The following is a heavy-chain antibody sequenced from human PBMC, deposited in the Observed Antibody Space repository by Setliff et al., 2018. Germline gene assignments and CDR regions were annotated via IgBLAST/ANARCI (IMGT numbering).Heavy chain of an antibody. J-gene: IGHJ4*02. CDR1: GFTFSSYS. D-gene: IGHD2-2*01. CDR3: AKDWNPSTYWYTDYFDS. Sequence: LSLSCAASGFTFSSYSMNWVRQAPGKGLEWVSYISRSSAPIYYADSVKGRFTISRDNSKNTLYLQMSSLRAEDTAIYYCAKDWNPSTYWYTDYFDSWGQGTLVTVSS. V-gene: IGHV3-48*01. CDR2: ISRSSAPI.